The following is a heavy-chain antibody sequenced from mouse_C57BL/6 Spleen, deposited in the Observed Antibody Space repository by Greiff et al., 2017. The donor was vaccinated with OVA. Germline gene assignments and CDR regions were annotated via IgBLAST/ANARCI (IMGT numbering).Heavy chain of an antibody. J-gene: IGHJ4*01. D-gene: IGHD2-4*01. Sequence: QVQLQQPGTELVKPGASVKLSCKASGYTFTSYWMHWVKQRPGQGLEWIGNINPSNGGTNYNEKFKSKATLTVDKSSSTAYMQLSSLTSEDSAVYYCARGGDDYDEDYDAMDYWGQGTSVTVSS. V-gene: IGHV1-53*01. CDR3: ARGGDDYDEDYDAMDY. CDR2: INPSNGGT. CDR1: GYTFTSYW.